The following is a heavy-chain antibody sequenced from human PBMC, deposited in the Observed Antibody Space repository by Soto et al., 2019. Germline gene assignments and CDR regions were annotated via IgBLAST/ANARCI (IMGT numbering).Heavy chain of an antibody. CDR3: VRTARQGAVAPHWFDR. CDR1: GASIRSTDYY. V-gene: IGHV4-30-4*01. D-gene: IGHD2-21*02. J-gene: IGHJ5*02. CDR2: VYYTGST. Sequence: LTCTVSGASIRSTDYYWSWIRQAPGKGLEWIGYVYYTGSTYYNPSLMSRLTISVDTSKNQFSLKLTSVTAAETAVYYCVRTARQGAVAPHWFDRWGQGTQVTVSS.